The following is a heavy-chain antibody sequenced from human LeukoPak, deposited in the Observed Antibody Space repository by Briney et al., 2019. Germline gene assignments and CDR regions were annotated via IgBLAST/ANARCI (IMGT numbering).Heavy chain of an antibody. CDR3: ARVGAFGVVKGYYMDV. V-gene: IGHV3-53*01. CDR1: GFTFSSYA. D-gene: IGHD3-3*01. CDR2: IYSGGST. Sequence: PGGSLRLSCAASGFTFSSYAMSWVRQAPGKGLEWVSVIYSGGSTYYADSVKGRFTISRDNSKNTLYLQMNSLRAEDTAVYYCARVGAFGVVKGYYMDVRGKGTTVTVSS. J-gene: IGHJ6*03.